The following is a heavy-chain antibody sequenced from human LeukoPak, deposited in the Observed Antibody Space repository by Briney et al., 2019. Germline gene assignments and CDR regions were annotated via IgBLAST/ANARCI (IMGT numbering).Heavy chain of an antibody. CDR1: GYTFTGYY. CDR2: INPNSGGT. CDR3: ATEGYSGSYYYYYGMDV. V-gene: IGHV1-2*02. J-gene: IGHJ6*02. D-gene: IGHD1-26*01. Sequence: GASVKVSCKASGYTFTGYYMHWVRQAPGQGLEWMGWINPNSGGTNYAQKFQGRVTMTRDTSISTAYMELSSLRSEDTAVYYCATEGYSGSYYYYYGMDVWGQGTTVTVSS.